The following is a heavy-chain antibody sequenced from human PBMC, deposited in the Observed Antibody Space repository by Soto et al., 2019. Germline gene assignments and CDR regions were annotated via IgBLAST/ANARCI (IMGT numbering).Heavy chain of an antibody. J-gene: IGHJ5*02. CDR2: IYYSGST. Sequence: QLHLRESGPGLVKPSETLSLTCTVTGGSITRSSYYWGWIRQPPGKGMEWIGSIYYSGSTYSTPSLKSRATTAVDTSRNQSPLTLSSVTAADTALYYCATQEVGGPYVYAFGPWGQGTLVTVSS. CDR1: GGSITRSSYY. CDR3: ATQEVGGPYVYAFGP. D-gene: IGHD1-26*01. V-gene: IGHV4-39*01.